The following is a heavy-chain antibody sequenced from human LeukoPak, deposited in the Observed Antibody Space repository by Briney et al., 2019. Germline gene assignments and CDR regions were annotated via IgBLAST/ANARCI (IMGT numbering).Heavy chain of an antibody. D-gene: IGHD3-3*01. Sequence: GASVKVSCKASGYTFTGYYMHWVRQAPGQGLEWMGWINPNSGGTNYAQKFQGRVTMTRDTSISTAYMELSRLRSDDTAVYYCAITNQFKTFYYYYYYMDVWGKGTTVIISS. J-gene: IGHJ6*03. CDR2: INPNSGGT. CDR3: AITNQFKTFYYYYYYMDV. V-gene: IGHV1-2*02. CDR1: GYTFTGYY.